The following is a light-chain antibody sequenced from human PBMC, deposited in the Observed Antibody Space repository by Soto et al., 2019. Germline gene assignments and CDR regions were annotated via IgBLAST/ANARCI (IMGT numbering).Light chain of an antibody. CDR3: QQYNSYSPYT. V-gene: IGKV1-5*01. CDR1: QSISSW. CDR2: DDS. Sequence: DIQMPQSPSTLSASVGDRVTITCRASQSISSWLAWYQQKPGKAPKLLIYDDSSLESGVPSRFRGSGSWTEFPLTISSVHHDDFVTYYCQQYNSYSPYTFGQGTKREIK. J-gene: IGKJ2*01.